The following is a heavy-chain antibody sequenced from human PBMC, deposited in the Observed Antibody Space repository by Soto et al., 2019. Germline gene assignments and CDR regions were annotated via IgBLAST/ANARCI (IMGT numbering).Heavy chain of an antibody. Sequence: GGSLRLSCATSGFTFGYFSISWVRQAPGRGLEWVGFIRSKDYGGTTEYAASVKGRFAISRDDSTGIAYLQMNSLKIEDTAVYYCTREIPYFDSWGQGTLITVSS. J-gene: IGHJ4*02. V-gene: IGHV3-49*02. CDR3: TREIPYFDS. CDR1: GFTFGYFS. CDR2: IRSKDYGGTT.